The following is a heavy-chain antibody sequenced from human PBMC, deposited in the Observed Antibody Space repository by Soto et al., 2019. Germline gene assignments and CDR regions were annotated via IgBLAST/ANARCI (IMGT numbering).Heavy chain of an antibody. D-gene: IGHD3-3*01. CDR3: ARDGPRFLDYYYGMDV. Sequence: ASVKVSCKASGYTFTSYGISWVRQAPGQGLEWMGWISAYNGNTNYAQKLQGRVTMTTDTSTSTAYMELRSLRSDDTAVYYCARDGPRFLDYYYGMDVWGQGTTVTVSS. V-gene: IGHV1-18*01. CDR2: ISAYNGNT. CDR1: GYTFTSYG. J-gene: IGHJ6*02.